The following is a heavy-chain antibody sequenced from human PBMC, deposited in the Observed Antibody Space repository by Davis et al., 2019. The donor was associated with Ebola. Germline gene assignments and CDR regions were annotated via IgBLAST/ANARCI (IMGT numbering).Heavy chain of an antibody. CDR3: ARQHYAAWWYFDY. D-gene: IGHD2-15*01. J-gene: IGHJ4*02. CDR1: GGSFSGYY. CDR2: IYFSGST. V-gene: IGHV4-59*08. Sequence: MPSETLSLTCAVQGGSFSGYYWSWIRQSPGKGLEWIGYIYFSGSTNYNPSLKSRLTISVDTSKNQFSLKLSSVTAADTAVYYCARQHYAAWWYFDYWGQGSLVTVSS.